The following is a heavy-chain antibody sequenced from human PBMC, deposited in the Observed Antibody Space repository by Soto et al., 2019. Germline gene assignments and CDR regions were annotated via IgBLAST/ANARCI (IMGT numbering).Heavy chain of an antibody. D-gene: IGHD1-26*01. J-gene: IGHJ6*02. CDR3: AKVLRELLRYYYGMDV. CDR2: ISYDGSNK. CDR1: GFTFSSYG. V-gene: IGHV3-30*18. Sequence: PVGSLRLSCAASGFTFSSYGMHWVRQAPGKGLEWVAVISYDGSNKYYADPVKGRFTISRDNSKNTLYLQMNSLRAEDTAVYYCAKVLRELLRYYYGMDVWGQGTTVTVSS.